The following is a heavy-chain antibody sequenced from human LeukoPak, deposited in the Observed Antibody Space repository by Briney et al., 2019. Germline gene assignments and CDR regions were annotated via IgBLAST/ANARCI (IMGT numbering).Heavy chain of an antibody. CDR2: ISYDGSNK. D-gene: IGHD3-16*01. CDR1: GFTFSSYA. CDR3: ARGDSVDY. V-gene: IGHV3-30-3*01. Sequence: PGGSPRLSCAASGFTFSSYAMHWVRQAPGKGLEWVAVISYDGSNKYYADSAKGRFTISRDNSKNTLYLQMNSLRAEDTAVYYCARGDSVDYWGQGTLVTVSS. J-gene: IGHJ4*02.